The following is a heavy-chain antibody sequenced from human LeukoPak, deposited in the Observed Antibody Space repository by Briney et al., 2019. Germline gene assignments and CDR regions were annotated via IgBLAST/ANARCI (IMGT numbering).Heavy chain of an antibody. CDR1: GFTFSSYS. D-gene: IGHD3-10*01. CDR2: ISSSSSYI. J-gene: IGHJ4*02. Sequence: PGGSLRLSCAASGFTFSSYSMNWVRQAPGKGLEWVSSISSSSSYIYYADSVKGRFTISRDNAKNSLYLQMNSLRAEDTAVYYCARELDGSGSPLDYWGQGTLVTVSS. CDR3: ARELDGSGSPLDY. V-gene: IGHV3-21*01.